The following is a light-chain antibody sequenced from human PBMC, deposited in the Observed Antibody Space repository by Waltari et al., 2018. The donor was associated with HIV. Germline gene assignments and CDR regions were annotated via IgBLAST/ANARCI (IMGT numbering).Light chain of an antibody. CDR1: WSDIGSYDP. V-gene: IGLV2-23*02. CDR3: CSYAGSGTFVV. J-gene: IGLJ3*02. CDR2: DVN. Sequence: QSALTQPASVSGSPGQSITLSCSGTWSDIGSYDPVSCYQHLPVKAPKRILYDVNGRPSGVSPRCSGSKSGNTASLVISGLQSEDEADYYCCSYAGSGTFVVFGGGTRLTV.